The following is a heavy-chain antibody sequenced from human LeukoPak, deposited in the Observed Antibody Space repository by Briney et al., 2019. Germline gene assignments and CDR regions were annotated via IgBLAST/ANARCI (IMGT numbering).Heavy chain of an antibody. D-gene: IGHD3-10*01. CDR1: GGSISSGDYY. J-gene: IGHJ5*02. CDR2: ISYSGST. V-gene: IGHV4-30-4*08. CDR3: ARGGRGVISYWFDP. Sequence: SQTLSLTCTVSGGSISSGDYYWSWIRQPPGKGLEWIGYISYSGSTYYNASLKSRLTISLDTSKNQFSLKLSSVTVADTAVYYCARGGRGVISYWFDPWGQGTLVTVSS.